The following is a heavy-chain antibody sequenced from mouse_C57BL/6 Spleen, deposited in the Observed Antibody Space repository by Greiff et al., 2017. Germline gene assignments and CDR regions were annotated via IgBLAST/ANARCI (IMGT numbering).Heavy chain of an antibody. V-gene: IGHV5-17*01. CDR2: ISSGSSTI. Sequence: EVKVVESGGGLVKPGGSLKLSCAASGFTFSDYGMHWVRQAPEKGLEWVAYISSGSSTIYYADTVKGRFTISRDNAKNTLFLHMTSLRSEDTAMYYCARPGYGNYVPFAYWGQGTLVTVSA. J-gene: IGHJ3*01. CDR1: GFTFSDYG. D-gene: IGHD2-1*01. CDR3: ARPGYGNYVPFAY.